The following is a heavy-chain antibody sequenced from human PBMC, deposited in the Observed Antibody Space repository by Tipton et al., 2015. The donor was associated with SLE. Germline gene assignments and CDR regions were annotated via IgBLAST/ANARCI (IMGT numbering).Heavy chain of an antibody. V-gene: IGHV3-23*01. CDR2: ISGSGGST. CDR3: AQGLGLFGSGSYSDI. CDR1: GFTFSSYA. Sequence: GSLRLSCAAAGFTFSSYAMSWVRQAPGTGLEGVSAISGSGGSTYYADSVKGRVTISRDNAKNTLYLQMNSLSAKDTALYYCAQGLGLFGSGSYSDIRGQGTVVTVSS. J-gene: IGHJ3*02. D-gene: IGHD3-10*01.